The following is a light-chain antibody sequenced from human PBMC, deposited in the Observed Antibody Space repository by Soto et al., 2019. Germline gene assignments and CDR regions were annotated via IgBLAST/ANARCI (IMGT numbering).Light chain of an antibody. CDR2: DVH. CDR3: SSYTSSATHV. Sequence: QSALTQPASVSGSPGQSITISCTGASNDIGSSDYVSWHQQHPGKAPKLMLYDVHNRPSGVSNRFSGSKSGNTASLTISGLHAEDEADYYCSSYTSSATHVFGTGTKLTVL. V-gene: IGLV2-14*03. J-gene: IGLJ1*01. CDR1: SNDIGSSDY.